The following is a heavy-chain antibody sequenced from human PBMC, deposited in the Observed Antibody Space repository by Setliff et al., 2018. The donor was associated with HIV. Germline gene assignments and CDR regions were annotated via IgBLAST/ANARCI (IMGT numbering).Heavy chain of an antibody. D-gene: IGHD7-27*01. CDR3: ARGSTVWAFAH. Sequence: SETLSLTCTVSGYSISSGYYWGWIRQSPGKGLGWIGSMYHGGDTYYNPSLKRRVAISADKSKNQFSLQLSSVTAADTAVYYWARGSTVWAFAHWGQGTLVTVSS. CDR2: MYHGGDT. V-gene: IGHV4-38-2*02. CDR1: GYSISSGYY. J-gene: IGHJ4*02.